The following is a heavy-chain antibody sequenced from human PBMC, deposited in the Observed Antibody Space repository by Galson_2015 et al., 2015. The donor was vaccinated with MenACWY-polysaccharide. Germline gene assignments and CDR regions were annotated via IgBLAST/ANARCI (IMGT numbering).Heavy chain of an antibody. J-gene: IGHJ4*02. D-gene: IGHD3-16*01. CDR3: AREPGVGDFDI. CDR2: IVPVLAIV. CDR1: GGTFTS. V-gene: IGHV1-69*04. Sequence: SCKASGGTFTSMSWVRPAPGQGLEWMGRIVPVLAIVKYAQKFQGRVTITADKSTSTAYMELSSLRSEDTAVYYCAREPGVGDFDIWGQGTLVTVSS.